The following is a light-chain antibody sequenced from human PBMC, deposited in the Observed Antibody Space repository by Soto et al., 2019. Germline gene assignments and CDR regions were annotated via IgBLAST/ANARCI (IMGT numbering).Light chain of an antibody. CDR3: QQYNSYWT. Sequence: DIQMTQSPSTLSASVGDRVTITCRASQSISTSLAWYQQKPGKAPKFLIYDASSLQSGVPSRFSGSGSGTEFTLTISSLQPDDFAIYYCQQYNSYWTFGQGTKVDIK. CDR2: DAS. V-gene: IGKV1-5*01. CDR1: QSISTS. J-gene: IGKJ1*01.